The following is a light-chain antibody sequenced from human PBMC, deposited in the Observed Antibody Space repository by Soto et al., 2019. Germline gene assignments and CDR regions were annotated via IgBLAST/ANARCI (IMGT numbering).Light chain of an antibody. V-gene: IGKV3-15*01. CDR2: GAS. Sequence: EIVMTQSPATLSVSPGERATLSCRASQSVRSNLAWYQQKPGQAPRLLIYGASTRATGIPARFSGSGSGTEFTFTISSLQYEDFAVYYCLQYNNWVPTFGQGTRVEI. J-gene: IGKJ1*01. CDR3: LQYNNWVPT. CDR1: QSVRSN.